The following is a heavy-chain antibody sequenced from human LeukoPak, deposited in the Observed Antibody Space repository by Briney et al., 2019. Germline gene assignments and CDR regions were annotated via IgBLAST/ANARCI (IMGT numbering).Heavy chain of an antibody. CDR2: IYTSGST. Sequence: PSQTLSPTCTVSGGSISSGSYYWSWIRQPAGKGLEWIGRIYTSGSTNYNPSLKSRVTISVDTSKNQFSLKLSSVTAADTAVYYCAISLRITIFGVVTTDAFDIWGQGTMVTVSS. CDR1: GGSISSGSYY. CDR3: AISLRITIFGVVTTDAFDI. D-gene: IGHD3-3*01. V-gene: IGHV4-61*02. J-gene: IGHJ3*02.